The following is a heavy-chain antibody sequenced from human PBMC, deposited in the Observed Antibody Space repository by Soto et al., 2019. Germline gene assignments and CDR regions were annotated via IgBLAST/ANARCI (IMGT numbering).Heavy chain of an antibody. CDR1: GFTFSSYA. CDR2: ISGSGGST. Sequence: GGSLSLSCAASGFTFSSYAMSWVRQAPGKGLEWVSTISGSGGSTYYADSVKGRFTASRDNSKNTLYLQMNSLRAEDTAVYYCAKGKDIVATIFDYWGQGTLVTVSS. J-gene: IGHJ4*02. V-gene: IGHV3-23*01. D-gene: IGHD5-12*01. CDR3: AKGKDIVATIFDY.